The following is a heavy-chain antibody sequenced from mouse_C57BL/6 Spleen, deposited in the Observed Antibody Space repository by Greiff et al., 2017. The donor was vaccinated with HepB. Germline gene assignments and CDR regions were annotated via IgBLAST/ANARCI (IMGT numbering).Heavy chain of an antibody. V-gene: IGHV1-81*01. J-gene: IGHJ1*03. CDR2: IYPRSGNT. CDR3: ARFYYYGSPWYFDV. Sequence: VKVVESGAELARPGASVKLSCKASGYTFTSYGISWVKQRTGQGLEWIGEIYPRSGNTYYNEKFKGKATLTADKSSSTAYMELRSLTSEDSAVYFCARFYYYGSPWYFDVWGTGTTVTVSS. D-gene: IGHD1-1*01. CDR1: GYTFTSYG.